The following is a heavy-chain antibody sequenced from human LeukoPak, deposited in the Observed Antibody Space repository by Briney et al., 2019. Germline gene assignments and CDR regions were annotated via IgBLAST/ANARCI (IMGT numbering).Heavy chain of an antibody. CDR2: IDYSGGAT. V-gene: IGHV3-23*01. J-gene: IGHJ4*02. CDR3: ATTRVCGGVLLRPSCLYFED. CDR1: GFTFNNYA. Sequence: GGSLRLSCAASGFTFNNYAMSWVRQAPGKGLEWVLGIDYSGGATNYADSVQGRFTVSRDNSKNTLYLQMNNLRAEDTAVYYCATTRVCGGVLLRPSCLYFEDWGQGALVTVSS. D-gene: IGHD3-10*01.